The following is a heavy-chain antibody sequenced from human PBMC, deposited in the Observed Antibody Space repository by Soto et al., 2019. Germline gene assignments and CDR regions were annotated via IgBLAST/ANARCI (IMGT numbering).Heavy chain of an antibody. D-gene: IGHD6-13*01. CDR2: IDTSGHST. V-gene: IGHV3-74*01. Sequence: PWVSLRLSCEASGFVFTNFWMHWVRHVPGKGLVWVARIDTSGHSTNYAESVKGRFTISRDNAKNTVSLQMNSLRVEDTGVYYCAKDSWYFDLWSQGSQVTVSS. CDR3: AKDSWYFDL. J-gene: IGHJ4*02. CDR1: GFVFTNFW.